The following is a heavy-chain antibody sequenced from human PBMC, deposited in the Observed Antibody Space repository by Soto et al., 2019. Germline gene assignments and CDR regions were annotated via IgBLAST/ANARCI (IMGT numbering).Heavy chain of an antibody. J-gene: IGHJ4*02. D-gene: IGHD3-3*01. V-gene: IGHV3-64*01. CDR2: ISSNGGST. Sequence: GGSLRLSCAASGFTFSSYAMHWVRQAPGKGLEYVSAISSNGGSTYYPNSVKGRFTISRDNSKNTLYLQMGSPRAEDMAVYYCARGEAYDFWTYDYWGQGTLVTVSS. CDR1: GFTFSSYA. CDR3: ARGEAYDFWTYDY.